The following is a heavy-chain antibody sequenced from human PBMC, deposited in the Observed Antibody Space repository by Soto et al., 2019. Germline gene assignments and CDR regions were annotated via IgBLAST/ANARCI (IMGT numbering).Heavy chain of an antibody. J-gene: IGHJ6*02. CDR3: TRDLAPGIPRGLDV. CDR1: GYTFTSYY. V-gene: IGHV1-46*03. D-gene: IGHD2-21*02. CDR2: INPSGGST. Sequence: ASVKVSCKASGYTFTSYYMHWVRQAPGQGLEWMGIINPSGGSTSYAQKFQGRVTMTRDTSTSTVYMELSSLKTEDTAVYYCTRDLAPGIPRGLDVWGQGITVTVSS.